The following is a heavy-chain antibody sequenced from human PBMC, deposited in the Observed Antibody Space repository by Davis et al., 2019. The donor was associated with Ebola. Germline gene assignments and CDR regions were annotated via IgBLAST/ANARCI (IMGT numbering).Heavy chain of an antibody. J-gene: IGHJ4*02. V-gene: IGHV3-23*01. CDR2: ITSSSSHT. Sequence: GESLKISCAASGFTFSSYAMTWVRQAPGKGLEWVSSITSSSSHTYYADSVKGRFTISRDNSKNTLYLQMKSLSAEDTAVYYCAKDYPWGSAGEEGFDYWGQGTLVTVAS. D-gene: IGHD3-16*01. CDR1: GFTFSSYA. CDR3: AKDYPWGSAGEEGFDY.